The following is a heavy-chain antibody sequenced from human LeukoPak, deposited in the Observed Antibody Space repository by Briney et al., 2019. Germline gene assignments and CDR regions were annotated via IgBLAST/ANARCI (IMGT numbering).Heavy chain of an antibody. Sequence: PGGSLRLSCAASGFTFSSYWMHWVHQAPGKGPVWVSRTNSDGSSTSYADSVKGRFTISRDNAKNALYLQMNSLRAEDTALYYCVRDGGNWFDPWGQGTLVTVSS. CDR3: VRDGGNWFDP. CDR1: GFTFSSYW. V-gene: IGHV3-74*01. CDR2: TNSDGSST. J-gene: IGHJ5*02. D-gene: IGHD2-15*01.